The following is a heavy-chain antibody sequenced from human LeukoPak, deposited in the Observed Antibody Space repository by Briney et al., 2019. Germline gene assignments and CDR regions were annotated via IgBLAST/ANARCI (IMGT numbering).Heavy chain of an antibody. J-gene: IGHJ4*02. CDR3: ARDPNYYDSSGSAFYDY. CDR2: ISSSSSYI. Sequence: GGSLRLSCAASGFTFSSYEMNWVRQAPGKGLEWVSSISSSSSYIYYADSVKGRFTISRDNAKNSLYLQMNSLRAEDTAVYYCARDPNYYDSSGSAFYDYWGQGTLVTVSS. V-gene: IGHV3-21*01. D-gene: IGHD3-22*01. CDR1: GFTFSSYE.